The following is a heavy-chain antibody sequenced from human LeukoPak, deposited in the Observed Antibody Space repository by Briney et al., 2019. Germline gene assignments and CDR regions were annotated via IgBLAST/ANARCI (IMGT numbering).Heavy chain of an antibody. D-gene: IGHD6-13*01. V-gene: IGHV5-10-1*01. CDR2: IDPSDSYT. CDR1: GYSFTSYW. Sequence: GESLKISCKGSGYSFTSYWISWVRQMPGKGLEWMGRIDPSDSYTNYSPSFQGHVTISADKSISTAYLQWSSLKASDTAMYYCARLAAAGTGDNWFDPWGQGTLVTVSS. CDR3: ARLAAAGTGDNWFDP. J-gene: IGHJ5*02.